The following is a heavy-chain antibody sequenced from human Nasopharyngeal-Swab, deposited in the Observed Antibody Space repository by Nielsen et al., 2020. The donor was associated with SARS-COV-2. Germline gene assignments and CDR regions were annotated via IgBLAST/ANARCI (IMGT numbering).Heavy chain of an antibody. D-gene: IGHD3-3*02. V-gene: IGHV4-61*01. CDR3: ARPSRHFRSGQDPWFDP. J-gene: IGHJ5*02. Sequence: SETLSLTCTVSGGSVSSGSYYWSWIRQPPGKGLEWIGYIYYSGSTNYNPSLKSRVTISVDTSKNQFSLKLSSVTAADTAVYYCARPSRHFRSGQDPWFDPWGQGTLVTVSS. CDR1: GGSVSSGSYY. CDR2: IYYSGST.